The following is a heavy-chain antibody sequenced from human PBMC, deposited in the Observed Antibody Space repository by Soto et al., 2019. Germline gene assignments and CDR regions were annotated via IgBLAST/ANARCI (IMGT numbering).Heavy chain of an antibody. Sequence: SDTLSLTCTVSGVSISSSSYYWGWIRQPPGKRLEWIGSIYYSGYTYYNPSLKSRVTISVDTSKNQFSLKLSSVTAADTAVYYCARHNGPLYVGYYYDMDVWGQGTTVT. J-gene: IGHJ6*02. CDR2: IYYSGYT. CDR3: ARHNGPLYVGYYYDMDV. V-gene: IGHV4-39*01. CDR1: GVSISSSSYY. D-gene: IGHD3-16*01.